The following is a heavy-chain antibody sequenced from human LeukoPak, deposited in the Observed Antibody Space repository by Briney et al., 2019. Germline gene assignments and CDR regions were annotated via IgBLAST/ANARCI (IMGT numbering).Heavy chain of an antibody. CDR3: AKEAGNWNDAFDI. V-gene: IGHV3-53*01. D-gene: IGHD1-1*01. J-gene: IGHJ3*02. CDR1: GFTVSSNY. Sequence: PGGSLRLSCAASGFTVSSNYMSWVRQAPGKGLEWVSVIYSGGSTYYADSVKGRFTISRDNSKNTLYLQMNSLRAEDTAVYYCAKEAGNWNDAFDIWGQGTMVTVSS. CDR2: IYSGGST.